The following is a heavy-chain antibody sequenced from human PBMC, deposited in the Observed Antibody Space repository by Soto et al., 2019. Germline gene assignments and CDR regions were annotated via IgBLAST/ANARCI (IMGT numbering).Heavy chain of an antibody. CDR2: MYFGGSF. CDR3: ARSYYDSTGFAVDL. D-gene: IGHD3-22*01. CDR1: GGSISGYY. J-gene: IGHJ5*02. V-gene: IGHV4-59*08. Sequence: SETLSLTCTVSGGSISGYYWSWLRQPPGKGLEWLGFMYFGGSFNYNPSLTSRVTISVETSKNQFSVKLTSVTAADTAVYYCARSYYDSTGFAVDLWGQGTLVTVSS.